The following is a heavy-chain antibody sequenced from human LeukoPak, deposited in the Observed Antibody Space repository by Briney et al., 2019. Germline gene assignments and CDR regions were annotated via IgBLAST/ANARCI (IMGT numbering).Heavy chain of an antibody. CDR3: ARASSSWSQENPDLYYFDY. D-gene: IGHD6-13*01. Sequence: PSETLSLTCTVSGGSISSGGYYWSWIRQPPGKGLEWIGYIYHSGSTYYNPSLKSRVTISVDRSKNQFSLKLSSVTAADTAVYYCARASSSWSQENPDLYYFDYWGQGTLVTVSS. V-gene: IGHV4-30-2*01. CDR1: GGSISSGGYY. CDR2: IYHSGST. J-gene: IGHJ4*02.